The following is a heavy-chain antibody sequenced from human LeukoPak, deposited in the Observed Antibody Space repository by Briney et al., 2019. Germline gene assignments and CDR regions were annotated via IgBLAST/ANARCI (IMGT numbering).Heavy chain of an antibody. CDR1: GFTFSSFA. J-gene: IGHJ4*02. CDR3: ARDIGYSDY. Sequence: GGSLRLSCAASGFTFSSFAVNWVRQAPGKGLEWVAIISSDGSNKYYADFVKGRFTISRDNSNNTLYLQMSSLRGEDTAVYYCARDIGYSDYWGQGTLVTVSS. V-gene: IGHV3-30*04. CDR2: ISSDGSNK. D-gene: IGHD1-26*01.